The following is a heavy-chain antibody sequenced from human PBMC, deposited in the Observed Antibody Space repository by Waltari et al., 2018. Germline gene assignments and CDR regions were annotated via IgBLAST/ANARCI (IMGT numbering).Heavy chain of an antibody. D-gene: IGHD3-22*01. V-gene: IGHV1-69*05. CDR2: IIPIFGTA. J-gene: IGHJ6*02. CDR1: GGTFSSYA. CDR3: ARPYDSSGYYSEDYYYGMDV. Sequence: QVQLVQSGAEVKKPGSSVKVSCKASGGTFSSYAISWVRQAPGQGLEWMGGIIPIFGTANYAQKFQGRVTITTDESTSTAYMELSRLRSEDTAVYYCARPYDSSGYYSEDYYYGMDVWGQGTTVTVSS.